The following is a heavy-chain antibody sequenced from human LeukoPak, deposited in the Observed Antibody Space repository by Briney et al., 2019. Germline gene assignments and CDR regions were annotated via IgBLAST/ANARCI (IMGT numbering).Heavy chain of an antibody. CDR3: ACYDCGDY. CDR1: GYTFTSYA. Sequence: ASVKVSCKAPGYTFTSYAMNWVRQAPGQGLEWMGWINTNTGSPTYAQAFTGRFVFSLDTSVSTAYLRISSLKTEDTAVYYCACYDCGDYWGQGTLVTVSS. D-gene: IGHD2-2*01. J-gene: IGHJ4*02. CDR2: INTNTGSP. V-gene: IGHV7-4-1*02.